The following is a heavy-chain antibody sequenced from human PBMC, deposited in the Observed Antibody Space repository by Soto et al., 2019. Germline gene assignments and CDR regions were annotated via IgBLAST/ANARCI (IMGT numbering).Heavy chain of an antibody. D-gene: IGHD3-9*01. CDR2: ISAYNGNT. J-gene: IGHJ4*02. V-gene: IGHV1-18*01. CDR1: GYSFTSYG. Sequence: ASVKVSCKASGYSFTSYGISWVRQAPGQGLEWMGWISAYNGNTNYAQKLQGRVTMTTDTSTSTAYMELRSLRSDDTAVYYCARDLGSLNDYYDILTGYYLPSDYWGQGTLVTGSS. CDR3: ARDLGSLNDYYDILTGYYLPSDY.